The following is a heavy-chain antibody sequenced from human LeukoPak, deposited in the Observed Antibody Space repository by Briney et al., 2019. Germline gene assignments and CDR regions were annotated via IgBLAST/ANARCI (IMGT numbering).Heavy chain of an antibody. Sequence: PGGSLRLSCAASGFTFDDYAMHWVRQAPGKGLEWVSGISWNSGSIGYADSVKGRFTISRDNAKNSLYLQMNSLRAEDTALYYCARVPLYGDYVPVFDYWGQGTLVTVSS. V-gene: IGHV3-9*01. J-gene: IGHJ4*02. CDR1: GFTFDDYA. D-gene: IGHD4-17*01. CDR2: ISWNSGSI. CDR3: ARVPLYGDYVPVFDY.